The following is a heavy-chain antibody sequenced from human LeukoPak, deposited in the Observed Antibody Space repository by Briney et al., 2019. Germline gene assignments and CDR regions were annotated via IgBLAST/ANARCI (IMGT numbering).Heavy chain of an antibody. V-gene: IGHV3-30*02. CDR1: GFTFSSYG. CDR3: AKDSISIAVAGDYYYYGMDV. D-gene: IGHD6-19*01. J-gene: IGHJ6*02. Sequence: GGSLRLSCAASGFTFSSYGMHWVRQAPGKGLEWVAFIRYDGSNKYYADSVKGRFTISRDNSKNTLYLQMNSLRAEDTAVYYCAKDSISIAVAGDYYYYGMDVWGQGTTVTVSS. CDR2: IRYDGSNK.